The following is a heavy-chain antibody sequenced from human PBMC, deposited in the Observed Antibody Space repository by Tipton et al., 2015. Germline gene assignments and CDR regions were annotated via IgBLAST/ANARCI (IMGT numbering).Heavy chain of an antibody. J-gene: IGHJ4*02. CDR3: ARLRGIAVADTRFDY. D-gene: IGHD6-19*01. CDR1: GGSISNSAYY. V-gene: IGHV4-39*01. Sequence: GLVKPSETLSLTCTVSGGSISNSAYYWGWIRQPPGKGLEWIGSIFYTGSAHYSSSLKSRVTMSVDTSKNQLSLKLSSVTAADTAVYYCARLRGIAVADTRFDYWGQGTLVTVSS. CDR2: IFYTGSA.